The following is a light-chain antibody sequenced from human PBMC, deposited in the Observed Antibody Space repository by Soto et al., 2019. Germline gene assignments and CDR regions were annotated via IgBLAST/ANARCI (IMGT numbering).Light chain of an antibody. CDR1: SSNIVSNP. CDR3: AAWDDSLIGVV. J-gene: IGLJ2*01. V-gene: IGLV1-44*01. Sequence: QSVLTQPPSASGTPGQRVTISCSGSSSNIVSNPVNWYEQLPGTAPKLLIYSNNQRPSGVPDRFSGSKSGTSASLAISGLQSEDEADYYCAAWDDSLIGVVFGGGTNVTVL. CDR2: SNN.